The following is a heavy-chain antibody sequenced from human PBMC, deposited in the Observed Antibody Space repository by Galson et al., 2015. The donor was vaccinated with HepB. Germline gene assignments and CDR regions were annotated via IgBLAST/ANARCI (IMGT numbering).Heavy chain of an antibody. Sequence: SCKASGGTFSSYAISWVRQAPGQGLEWMGGIIPIFGTANYAQKFQGRVTITADESTSTAYMELSSLRSEDTAVYYCAGEEGYCSGGSCRVLQTYYYYGMDVWGQGTTVTVSS. D-gene: IGHD2-15*01. CDR3: AGEEGYCSGGSCRVLQTYYYYGMDV. CDR1: GGTFSSYA. J-gene: IGHJ6*02. CDR2: IIPIFGTA. V-gene: IGHV1-69*01.